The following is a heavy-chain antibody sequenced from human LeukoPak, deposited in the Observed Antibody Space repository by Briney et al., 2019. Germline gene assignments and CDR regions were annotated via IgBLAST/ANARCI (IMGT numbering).Heavy chain of an antibody. CDR2: ISSSSSYI. D-gene: IGHD6-13*01. CDR1: GFTFSSYS. J-gene: IGHJ4*02. V-gene: IGHV3-21*01. Sequence: GGSLRLSCAASGFTFSSYSMNWVRQAPGKGLEWVSSISSSSSYIYYADSVKGRFTISRDNAKNSLYLQMNSLRAEDTAVYYCARVAPRGPYSSSWYDGVGDYWGQGTLVTVSS. CDR3: ARVAPRGPYSSSWYDGVGDY.